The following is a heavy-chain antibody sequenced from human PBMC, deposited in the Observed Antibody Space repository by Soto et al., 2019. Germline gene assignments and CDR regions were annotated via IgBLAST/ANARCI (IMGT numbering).Heavy chain of an antibody. D-gene: IGHD2-2*01. J-gene: IGHJ4*02. V-gene: IGHV3-21*01. CDR1: VFAFSSYA. CDR2: ISSSSTYI. CDR3: GRGICSSPTCSLILYYFDF. Sequence: GGSLRLSCVASVFAFSSYAMIWVRQAPGKGLEWVSSISSSSTYIYPADSVKGRFTTSRDNAKNSLYLQMNTLRAEDTAVYYSGRGICSSPTCSLILYYFDFGGRGTLVPVS.